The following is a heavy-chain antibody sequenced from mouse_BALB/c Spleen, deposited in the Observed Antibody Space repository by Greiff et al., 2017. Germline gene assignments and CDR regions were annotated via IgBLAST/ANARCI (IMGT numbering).Heavy chain of an antibody. CDR1: GYAFTNYL. CDR3: ARSGRTVFAY. V-gene: IGHV1-54*02. Sequence: QVQLQQSGAELVRPGTSVKVSCKASGYAFTNYLIEWVKQRPGQGLEWIGVIYPGSGSTYYNEKFKGKATLTADKSSNTAYMQLSSLTSEDSAVYFCARSGRTVFAYWGQGTLVTVSA. CDR2: IYPGSGST. D-gene: IGHD3-3*01. J-gene: IGHJ3*01.